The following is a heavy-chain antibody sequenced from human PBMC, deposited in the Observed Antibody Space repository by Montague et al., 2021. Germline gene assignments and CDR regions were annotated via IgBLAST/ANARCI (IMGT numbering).Heavy chain of an antibody. CDR1: GGSISAYY. CDR2: IYYIGST. J-gene: IGHJ3*02. Sequence: SETLSLTCTVSGGSISAYYWSWIRQPPGKGLEWIGYIYYIGSTNYNPSLKSRVTVSVDTSKNQFSLKLSSVTAADTAVYYCARHVVSSWYRELDGFDIWGQGTMVIVSS. V-gene: IGHV4-59*08. CDR3: ARHVVSSWYRELDGFDI. D-gene: IGHD6-13*01.